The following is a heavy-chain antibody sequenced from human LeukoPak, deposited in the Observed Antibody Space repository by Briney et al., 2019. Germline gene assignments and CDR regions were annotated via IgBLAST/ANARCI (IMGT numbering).Heavy chain of an antibody. CDR1: GYSFTSYW. V-gene: IGHV5-51*01. Sequence: GESLKISCKGSGYSFTSYWIGWVRQMPGKGLEWMGIIFPDDSDTRYSPSFQGQVTISADKSVSTAYLQWSSLKASDTDMYYCARQNSAAGTDYWGKGTLVTVSS. CDR2: IFPDDSDT. J-gene: IGHJ4*02. CDR3: ARQNSAAGTDY. D-gene: IGHD6-13*01.